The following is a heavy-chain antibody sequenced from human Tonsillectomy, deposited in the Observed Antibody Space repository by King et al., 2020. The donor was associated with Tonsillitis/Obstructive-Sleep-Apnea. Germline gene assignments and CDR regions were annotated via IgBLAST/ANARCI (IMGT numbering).Heavy chain of an antibody. CDR2: ISGSGGST. CDR3: AKDLTPNYDDSSGHGRFDY. J-gene: IGHJ4*02. CDR1: GFTFSSYA. D-gene: IGHD3-22*01. V-gene: IGHV3-23*04. Sequence: EVQLVESGGGLVQPGGSLRISCAASGFTFSSYAMSWVRQVPGKGLEWVSVISGSGGSTYYADSVKGRFTISRDNSKNTLYLQMNSLRAEDTAVYYCAKDLTPNYDDSSGHGRFDYWGQGTLVTVSS.